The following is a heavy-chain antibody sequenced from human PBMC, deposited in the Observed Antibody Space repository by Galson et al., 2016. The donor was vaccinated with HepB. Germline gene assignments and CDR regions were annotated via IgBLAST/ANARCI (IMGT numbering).Heavy chain of an antibody. CDR2: IEYTGST. CDR1: GGSISTYY. V-gene: IGHV4-59*01. J-gene: IGHJ3*02. D-gene: IGHD4-17*01. Sequence: ETLSLTCTVSGGSISTYYWSWIRQPPGKGLEWIGHIEYTGSTNYNPSLGSRVTISVDKSKSQFSMKLSSVTAADTAVYYCARDSREVGAYWDDVFDMWGQGTMVTVSS. CDR3: ARDSREVGAYWDDVFDM.